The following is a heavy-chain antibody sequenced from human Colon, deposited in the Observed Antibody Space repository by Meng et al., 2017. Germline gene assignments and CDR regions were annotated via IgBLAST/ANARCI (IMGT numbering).Heavy chain of an antibody. J-gene: IGHJ4*02. D-gene: IGHD2-15*01. V-gene: IGHV3-21*01. CDR2: ISSGTTYI. Sequence: GESLKISCTASGFTFSSFNMNWVRQAPGKGLEWVSSISSGTTYIYYADSVKGRFTISRDNAKNSLFLQMNSRRAEDTAVYYCAGGYPEYWGQGTLVTVSS. CDR1: GFTFSSFN. CDR3: AGGYPEY.